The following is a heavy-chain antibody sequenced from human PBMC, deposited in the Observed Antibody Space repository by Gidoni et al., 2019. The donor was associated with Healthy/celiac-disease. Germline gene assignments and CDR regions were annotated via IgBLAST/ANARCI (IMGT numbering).Heavy chain of an antibody. CDR3: ARGVDVDTAMVGPEPHDY. Sequence: EVQLVESGGGLVKPGGSLRLSCAASGFTFSSYSMNWVRQAPGKGLEWVSAISSSSSYIYYADSVKGRFTISRDNAKNSLYLQMNSLRAEDTAVYYCARGVDVDTAMVGPEPHDYWGQGTLVTVSS. CDR2: ISSSSSYI. D-gene: IGHD5-18*01. V-gene: IGHV3-21*01. J-gene: IGHJ4*02. CDR1: GFTFSSYS.